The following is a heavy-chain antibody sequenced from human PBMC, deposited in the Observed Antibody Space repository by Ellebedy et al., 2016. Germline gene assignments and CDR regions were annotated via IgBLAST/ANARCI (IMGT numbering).Heavy chain of an antibody. D-gene: IGHD2-15*01. CDR3: ARGRCHGDGCYSSYFYH. CDR1: GNILSELS. Sequence: ASVKDSCXVSGNILSELSIHWVRQAPGKGLEWMGSFEPAGAEKVYAPKFQGRVTMTRDTSTNTAYMELSSLRSEDTAVYYCARGRCHGDGCYSSYFYHWGQGTLVTVSS. CDR2: FEPAGAEK. V-gene: IGHV1-24*01. J-gene: IGHJ1*01.